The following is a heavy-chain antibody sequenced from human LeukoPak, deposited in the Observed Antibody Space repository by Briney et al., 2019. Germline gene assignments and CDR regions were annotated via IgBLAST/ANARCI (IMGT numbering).Heavy chain of an antibody. Sequence: ASVKVSCKASGYTFTIYGISWVRQAPGQGLEWMGWISAYNGNTNYAQKLQGRVTMTTDTSTSTAYMELRSLRSDDTAVYYCARAKVGATIGAAFDIWGQGTMVTVSS. V-gene: IGHV1-18*01. CDR3: ARAKVGATIGAAFDI. CDR2: ISAYNGNT. CDR1: GYTFTIYG. D-gene: IGHD1-26*01. J-gene: IGHJ3*02.